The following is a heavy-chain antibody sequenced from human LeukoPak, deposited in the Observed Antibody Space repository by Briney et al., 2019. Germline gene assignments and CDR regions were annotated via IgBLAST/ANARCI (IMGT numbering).Heavy chain of an antibody. Sequence: GGSLRLSCAASGFTFSNYEMNWIRQAPGKGLEWISYISNSGNTKYYADSVKGRFSISRDNANNSVYLQMNNLRAEDTAVYYCAADIDYWGQGTLVTVSS. J-gene: IGHJ4*02. CDR2: ISNSGNTK. V-gene: IGHV3-48*03. CDR3: AADIDY. CDR1: GFTFSNYE.